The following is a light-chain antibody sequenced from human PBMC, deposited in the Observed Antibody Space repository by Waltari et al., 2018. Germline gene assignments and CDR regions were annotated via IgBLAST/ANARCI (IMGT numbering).Light chain of an antibody. CDR3: QQFYSTPYT. CDR2: WAS. Sequence: DIVMTQSPDSLAVSLGERATINCKSSQSVLYSSNNLNYLAWYQQKPGHPPKLLIYWASTRESGVPDRFSGSGSGTDFTLTISSLQAEDVAVYYCQQFYSTPYTFGQGTKLE. CDR1: QSVLYSSNNLNY. V-gene: IGKV4-1*01. J-gene: IGKJ2*01.